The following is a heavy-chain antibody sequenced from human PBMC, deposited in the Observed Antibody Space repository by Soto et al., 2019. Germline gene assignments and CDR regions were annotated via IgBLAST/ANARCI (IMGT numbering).Heavy chain of an antibody. D-gene: IGHD3-3*01. CDR1: GYTFTSYD. J-gene: IGHJ6*03. V-gene: IGHV1-8*01. CDR3: ARGNDDFCSGKKPNSYYYSKDV. Sequence: ASVKVSCKASGYTFTSYDINWVRQATGQGLEWMGWMNPNSGNTGYAQKFQGRVTMTRNTSISTAYMELSSLRSEDTAVYYCARGNDDFCSGKKPNSYYYSKDVWGKGTTVTVSS. CDR2: MNPNSGNT.